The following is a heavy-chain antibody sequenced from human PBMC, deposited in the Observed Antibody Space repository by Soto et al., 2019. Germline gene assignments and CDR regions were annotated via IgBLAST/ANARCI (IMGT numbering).Heavy chain of an antibody. V-gene: IGHV3-21*01. D-gene: IGHD3-3*01. J-gene: IGHJ1*01. CDR3: ARDGHLEWLLYRFVYFQH. CDR1: GFTFSSYS. CDR2: ISSSSSYI. Sequence: GGSLRLSCASSGFTFSSYSMNWVRQAPGKGLEWVSSISSSSSYIYYADSVKGRFTISRDNAKNSLYLQMNSLRAEDTAVYYCARDGHLEWLLYRFVYFQHWGQGTLVTVSS.